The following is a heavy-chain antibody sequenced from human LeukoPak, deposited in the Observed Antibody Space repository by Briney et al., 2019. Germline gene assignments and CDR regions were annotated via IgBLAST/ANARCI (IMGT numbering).Heavy chain of an antibody. D-gene: IGHD3-16*01. Sequence: ASVKVSCKASGYTFTSYGISWVRQAPGQGLEWMGWISAYNGNTNYAQKFHGRVTMTRDTSTSTVYMELKSLRSEDTAIYYCARDGTPEYDHIWGRPQLYWGQGTLVIVSS. J-gene: IGHJ4*02. CDR2: ISAYNGNT. CDR3: ARDGTPEYDHIWGRPQLY. V-gene: IGHV1-18*01. CDR1: GYTFTSYG.